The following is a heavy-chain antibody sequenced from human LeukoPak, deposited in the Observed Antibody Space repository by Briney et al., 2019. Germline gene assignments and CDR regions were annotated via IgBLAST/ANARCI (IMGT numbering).Heavy chain of an antibody. CDR3: ASNPETRDGYDQSYWYFDL. J-gene: IGHJ2*01. D-gene: IGHD5-24*01. CDR2: ISAYNGNT. CDR1: GYTFTSYG. Sequence: ASVKVSCKASGYTFTSYGISWVRQAPGQGLEWMGWISAYNGNTNYAQKLQGRVTMTTDTSTSTAYMELRSLRSDDTAVYYCASNPETRDGYDQSYWYFDLWGRGTLVTVSS. V-gene: IGHV1-18*01.